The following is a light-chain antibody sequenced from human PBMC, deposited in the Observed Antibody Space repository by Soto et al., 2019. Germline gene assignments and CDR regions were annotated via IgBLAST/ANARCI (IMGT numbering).Light chain of an antibody. CDR2: LKSDGRH. CDR3: QTWGTGYVV. Sequence: QPVLTQSPSASASLGASVKLTCTLSSGHSSYDIAWHQQQPGRGPRYLMKLKSDGRHTKGDGIPDRFSGSSSGAERYLTISSLHSGDEGDYYCQTWGTGYVVFGGGTKLTVL. V-gene: IGLV4-69*01. J-gene: IGLJ2*01. CDR1: SGHSSYD.